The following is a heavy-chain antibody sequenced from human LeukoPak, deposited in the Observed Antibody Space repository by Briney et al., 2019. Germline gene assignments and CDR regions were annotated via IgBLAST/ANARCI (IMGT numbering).Heavy chain of an antibody. CDR2: IKQDGSEK. Sequence: GGSLRLSCAASGFTFSSYWMSWVRQAPGKGLEWVANIKQDGSEKYYVDSVKGRFTISRDNAKNSLYLQMNSLRAEDTAVYYCARAYNWYPVYFQYWGQGTLVTVSS. V-gene: IGHV3-7*01. CDR1: GFTFSSYW. D-gene: IGHD1-20*01. J-gene: IGHJ1*01. CDR3: ARAYNWYPVYFQY.